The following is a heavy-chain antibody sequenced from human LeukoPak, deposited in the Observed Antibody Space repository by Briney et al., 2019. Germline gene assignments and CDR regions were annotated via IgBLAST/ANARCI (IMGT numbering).Heavy chain of an antibody. V-gene: IGHV4-59*12. CDR1: GGSISSYY. D-gene: IGHD3-9*01. CDR2: IYYSGST. CDR3: ARERVLYYDILTGYRNDAFDI. J-gene: IGHJ3*02. Sequence: SETLSLTCTVSGGSISSYYWSWIRQPPGKGLEWIGYIYYSGSTNYNPSLKSRVTISVDTSKNQFSLKLSSVTAADTAVYYCARERVLYYDILTGYRNDAFDIWGQGTMVTVSS.